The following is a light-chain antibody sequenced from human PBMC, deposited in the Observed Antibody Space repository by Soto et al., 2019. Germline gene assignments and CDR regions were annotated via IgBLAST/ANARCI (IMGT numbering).Light chain of an antibody. Sequence: SYELTQPPSVSVAPGQTASIACGGANVGTKSVHWYQQRPGQAPVLVVYDDSDRPSGIPERFSGSNSGNTATLTITRVEAGDEADYYCQVWESAFIFGGGTKLTVL. V-gene: IGLV3-21*02. CDR1: NVGTKS. CDR3: QVWESAFI. CDR2: DDS. J-gene: IGLJ2*01.